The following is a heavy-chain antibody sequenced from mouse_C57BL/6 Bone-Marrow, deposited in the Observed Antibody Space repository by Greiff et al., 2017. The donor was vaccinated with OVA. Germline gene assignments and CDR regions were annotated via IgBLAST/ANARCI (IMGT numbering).Heavy chain of an antibody. J-gene: IGHJ3*01. CDR2: ISYSGST. Sequence: EVQLVESGPGLAKPSQTLSLTCSVPGYSITSDYWNWIRKLPGNKLDYMGYISYSGSTYYNPSLKSRISITRDTSKNQSYLQLNAATTEDTATYYCERDARNGAYWGQGTLVTVSA. CDR1: GYSITSDY. V-gene: IGHV3-8*01. CDR3: ERDARNGAY.